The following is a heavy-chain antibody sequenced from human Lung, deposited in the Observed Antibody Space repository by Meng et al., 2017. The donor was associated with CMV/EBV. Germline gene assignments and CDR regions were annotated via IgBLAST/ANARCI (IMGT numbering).Heavy chain of an antibody. J-gene: IGHJ4*02. V-gene: IGHV1-46*01. CDR3: AREADGATFDY. CDR1: GYTFTNYY. Sequence: LRVQSGAVVKKPGAPVKFSCKASGYTFTNYYMHWVRQAPGQGLEWMGIINPSGGSTSYAQKFQGRVTMTRDTSTSTVYMELSSLRSEDTAVYYCAREADGATFDYWGQGTLVTVSS. D-gene: IGHD1-26*01. CDR2: INPSGGST.